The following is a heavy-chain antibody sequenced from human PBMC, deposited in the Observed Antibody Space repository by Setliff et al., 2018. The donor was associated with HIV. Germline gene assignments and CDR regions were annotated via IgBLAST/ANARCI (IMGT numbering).Heavy chain of an antibody. CDR3: ERRDYNFSGTFDI. V-gene: IGHV4-4*08. Sequence: SETLSLTCIVSGGSVSGYKWSWIRQSPGKGLEWIGYIYTSGSATYNPSLKSRVTISIDTSKNQFSLRLDSVTAADTAVYYCERRDYNFSGTFDIWGQGTMVTVSS. D-gene: IGHD3-3*01. CDR2: IYTSGSA. J-gene: IGHJ3*02. CDR1: GGSVSGYK.